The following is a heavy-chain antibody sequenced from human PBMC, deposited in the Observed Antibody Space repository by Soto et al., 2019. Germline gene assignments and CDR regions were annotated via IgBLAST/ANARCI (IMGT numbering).Heavy chain of an antibody. CDR2: VKGDEITA. CDR1: GFTFSSYA. V-gene: IGHV3-74*01. D-gene: IGHD3-3*01. CDR3: ERGGGGAYYNDY. Sequence: GGSLRLSCAASGFTFSSYAMSWVRQAPGKGLEWVSRVKGDEITATYADSVEGRFTVSRGNAKNTVYLQMNSLSADDTAVYYWERGGGGAYYNDYWGKGPLATVPS. J-gene: IGHJ4*02.